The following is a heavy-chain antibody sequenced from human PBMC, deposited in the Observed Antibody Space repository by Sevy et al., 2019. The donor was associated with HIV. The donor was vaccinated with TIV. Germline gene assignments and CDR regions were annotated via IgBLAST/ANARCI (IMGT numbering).Heavy chain of an antibody. CDR2: TYYRSKWYN. CDR1: GDSVSSNSAA. CDR3: ARGLDSSGWYPIGNNWFDP. V-gene: IGHV6-1*01. J-gene: IGHJ5*02. Sequence: KQSQTLSLTCAISGDSVSSNSAAWNWIRQSPSRGLEWLGRTYYRSKWYNDYAVSVKSRITINPDTSKNQFSLQLNSLTPQDTAVYYCARGLDSSGWYPIGNNWFDPWGQGTLVTVSS. D-gene: IGHD6-19*01.